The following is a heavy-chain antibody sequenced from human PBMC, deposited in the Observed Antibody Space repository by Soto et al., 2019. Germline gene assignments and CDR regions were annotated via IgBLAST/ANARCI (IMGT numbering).Heavy chain of an antibody. V-gene: IGHV3-23*01. Sequence: GGTLRLSCEGSGFSFSSYEMNWVRQAPGKGLEWISYINSGNLIHYADSMKGRFTISRDNSKNTLYLQMNSLRAEDTAVYYCAKEAAAGRSDYWGQGTLVTVSS. CDR3: AKEAAAGRSDY. D-gene: IGHD6-13*01. CDR1: GFSFSSYE. J-gene: IGHJ4*02. CDR2: INSGNLI.